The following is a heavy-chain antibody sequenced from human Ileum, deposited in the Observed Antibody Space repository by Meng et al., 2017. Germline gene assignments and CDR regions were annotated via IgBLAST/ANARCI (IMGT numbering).Heavy chain of an antibody. Sequence: QVQLQESGPGLVEPSGTLSLTCTVSGGSISSSFYWSWVRQSPGKGLEWIGQIYLAGSPNYNPSLESRVTISVDKSKNQFPLRLTSVTAADTAIFYCVRHGGKYFDSWGQGTLVTVSS. D-gene: IGHD2-15*01. CDR3: VRHGGKYFDS. CDR2: IYLAGSP. J-gene: IGHJ4*02. CDR1: GGSISSSFY. V-gene: IGHV4-4*02.